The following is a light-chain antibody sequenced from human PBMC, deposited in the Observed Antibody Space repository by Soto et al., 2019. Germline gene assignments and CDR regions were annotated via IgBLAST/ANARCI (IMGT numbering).Light chain of an antibody. CDR3: CSYAGSNIWV. CDR1: SSDVGDYNS. V-gene: IGLV2-8*01. CDR2: EVS. Sequence: QSALTQPPSASGSPGRSVTISCSGTSSDVGDYNSVSWYQQHPGKAPKLMIYEVSKRPSGVPERFSGSKSGPAASLTVSGLQAEDEADYYGCSYAGSNIWVFGGGTKLTVL. J-gene: IGLJ3*02.